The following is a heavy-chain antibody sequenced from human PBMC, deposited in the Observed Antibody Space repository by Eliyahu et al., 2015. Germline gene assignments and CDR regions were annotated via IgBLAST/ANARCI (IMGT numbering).Heavy chain of an antibody. CDR1: GFTFSTYS. Sequence: EMQLVESGGGLVKPGGSLRLSCAASGFTFSTYSMNWVRQAPGKGLEWVSSISSSSSYIYYADSVKGRFTISRDNAKNSLYLQMNSLRAEDTAVYYCASLTSNGDFDYWGQGTLVTVSS. CDR2: ISSSSSYI. J-gene: IGHJ4*02. CDR3: ASLTSNGDFDY. D-gene: IGHD3-10*01. V-gene: IGHV3-21*01.